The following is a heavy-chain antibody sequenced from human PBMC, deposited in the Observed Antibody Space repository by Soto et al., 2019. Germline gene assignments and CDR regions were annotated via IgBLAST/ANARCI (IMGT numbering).Heavy chain of an antibody. CDR1: GGSISSYY. Sequence: SETLSLTCTVSGGSISSYYWSWIRQPPGKGLEWIGYIYYSGSTNYNPSLKSRVTISVDTSKNQFSLKLSSVTAADTAVYYCARLPVDAFDIWGQGTMVTVSS. CDR2: IYYSGST. J-gene: IGHJ3*02. CDR3: ARLPVDAFDI. V-gene: IGHV4-59*01. D-gene: IGHD4-4*01.